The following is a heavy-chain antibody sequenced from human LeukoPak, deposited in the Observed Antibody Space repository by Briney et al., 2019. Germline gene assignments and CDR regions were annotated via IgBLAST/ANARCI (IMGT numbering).Heavy chain of an antibody. J-gene: IGHJ5*02. D-gene: IGHD6-13*01. CDR1: GFTFTSSA. Sequence: GTSVKVSCKASGFTFTSSAVQWVRQARGQRLEWIGWIVVGSGNTNYAQKFQERVTITRDMSTSTAYMELSSLRSEGTAVYYCAAGQQLEEWAFDPWGQGTLVTVSS. CDR3: AAGQQLEEWAFDP. CDR2: IVVGSGNT. V-gene: IGHV1-58*01.